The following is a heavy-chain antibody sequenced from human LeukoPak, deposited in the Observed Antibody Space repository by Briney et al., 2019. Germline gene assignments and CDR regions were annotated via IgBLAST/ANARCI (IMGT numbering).Heavy chain of an antibody. CDR3: ATEDTFGFDY. Sequence: GGSLRLSCAASGFTVSSNDMSWVRQAPGKGLEWVSVIYSGGDTYYADSVKGRFTISRDNSKTTLYLQMNSLRAEDTAVYYCATEDTFGFDYWGQGTLVTVSS. CDR2: IYSGGDT. V-gene: IGHV3-53*01. CDR1: GFTVSSND. D-gene: IGHD3-10*01. J-gene: IGHJ4*02.